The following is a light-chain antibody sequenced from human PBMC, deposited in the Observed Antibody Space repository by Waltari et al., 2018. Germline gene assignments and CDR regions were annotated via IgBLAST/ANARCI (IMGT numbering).Light chain of an antibody. CDR2: QDS. CDR1: KLGDKH. V-gene: IGLV3-1*01. Sequence: SYDLTQAPSVSVSPGQTATISCSGDKLGDKHVCWYQQKPGHSPLLVSYQDSKRPSWIPERFSGSNSGNTGALTISGTQALEEADYYCQAWDSRTVVFGGGTKLTVL. J-gene: IGLJ2*01. CDR3: QAWDSRTVV.